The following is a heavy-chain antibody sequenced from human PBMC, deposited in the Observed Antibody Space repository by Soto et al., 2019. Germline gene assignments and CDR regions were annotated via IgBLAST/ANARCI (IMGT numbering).Heavy chain of an antibody. CDR2: IYYSGST. D-gene: IGHD3-9*01. CDR1: GGSSSSGGDY. J-gene: IGHJ4*02. Sequence: SETLSLTCTVSGGSSSSGGDYWSWIRQHPGKSLEWIGYIYYSGSTYYNPSLKSRVTISVDTSKNHFSLKLSSVIAADTAFYYCARGTFDWFLFVGEGGYYFDYRGLGTLVTVSS. V-gene: IGHV4-31*03. CDR3: ARGTFDWFLFVGEGGYYFDY.